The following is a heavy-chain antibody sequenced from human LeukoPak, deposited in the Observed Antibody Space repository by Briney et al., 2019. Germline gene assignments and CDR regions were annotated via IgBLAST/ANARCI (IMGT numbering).Heavy chain of an antibody. Sequence: ASVKVSCKASGYTFTSYYMHWVRQAPGQGLEWMGIINPSGGSTSYAQKLQGRVTMTRDTSTSTVYMELSSLRSEDTAVYYCAREPYGYSYGPPSNWFDPWGQGTLVTVSS. CDR1: GYTFTSYY. J-gene: IGHJ5*02. CDR3: AREPYGYSYGPPSNWFDP. V-gene: IGHV1-46*01. D-gene: IGHD5-18*01. CDR2: INPSGGST.